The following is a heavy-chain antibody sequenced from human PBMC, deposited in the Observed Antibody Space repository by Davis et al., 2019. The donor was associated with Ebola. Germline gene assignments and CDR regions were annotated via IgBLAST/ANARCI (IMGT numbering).Heavy chain of an antibody. V-gene: IGHV4-39*01. CDR2: IYYSGST. Sequence: PSETLSLTCTVSGGSISSSSYYWGWIRQPPGKGLEWIGSIYYSGSTYYNPSLKSRVTISVDTSKNQFSLKLSSVTAADTAVYYCASTLLWFGELFQPPYYYGMDVWGQGTTVTVAS. J-gene: IGHJ6*02. CDR3: ASTLLWFGELFQPPYYYGMDV. CDR1: GGSISSSSYY. D-gene: IGHD3-10*01.